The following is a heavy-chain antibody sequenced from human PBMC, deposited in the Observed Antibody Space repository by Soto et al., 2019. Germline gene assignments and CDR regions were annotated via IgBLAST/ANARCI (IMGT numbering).Heavy chain of an antibody. CDR1: GYTFTSYG. Sequence: ASVKVSCKASGYTFTSYGISWVRQAPGQGLEWMGWISAYNGNTNYAQKLQGRVTMTTDTSTSTAYMELRSLRSDDTAVYYCARDRGTVVLWFGELFAEGMYVWAQGPRSPSP. CDR2: ISAYNGNT. V-gene: IGHV1-18*04. D-gene: IGHD3-10*01. CDR3: ARDRGTVVLWFGELFAEGMYV. J-gene: IGHJ6*02.